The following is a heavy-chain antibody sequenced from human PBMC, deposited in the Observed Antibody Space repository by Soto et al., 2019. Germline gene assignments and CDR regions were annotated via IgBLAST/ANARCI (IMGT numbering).Heavy chain of an antibody. D-gene: IGHD2-2*01. Sequence: VQLVQSGAEVKKPGSSVKVSCKASGGTFSSYTISWVRQAPGQGLEWMGRIIPILGIANYAQKFQGRVTITADKSTSTAYMELSSLRSEDTAVYYCASDVGYCSSTSCYPIDYWGQGTLVTVSS. CDR3: ASDVGYCSSTSCYPIDY. V-gene: IGHV1-69*02. CDR1: GGTFSSYT. J-gene: IGHJ4*02. CDR2: IIPILGIA.